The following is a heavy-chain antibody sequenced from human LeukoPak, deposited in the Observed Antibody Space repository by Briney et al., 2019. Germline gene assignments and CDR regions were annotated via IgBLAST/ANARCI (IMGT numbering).Heavy chain of an antibody. J-gene: IGHJ4*02. CDR3: ARGTYYYDTDPPNYFDY. CDR1: GGSISSSSYY. V-gene: IGHV4-39*01. CDR2: IYYSGST. D-gene: IGHD3-22*01. Sequence: SETLSLTCTVSGGSISSSSYYWGWIRQPPGKGLEWIGSIYYSGSTYYNPSLKSRVTISVDTSKNQFSLKLSSVTAADTAVYYCARGTYYYDTDPPNYFDYWGQGTLVTVSS.